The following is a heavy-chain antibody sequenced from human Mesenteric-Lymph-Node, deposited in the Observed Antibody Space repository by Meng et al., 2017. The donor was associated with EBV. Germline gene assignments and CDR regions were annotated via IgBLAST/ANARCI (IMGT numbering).Heavy chain of an antibody. J-gene: IGHJ4*02. Sequence: ERRQQWGAALLKPSAPLSLPCDVHGVSFSDYFWTWISQAPGKGLEWVGEINPSGSTKYNPSLKSRVTISVDTSKNQISLNLNSVTAADTAVYYCARPRIRYGSGSYYYWGQGTLVTVSS. CDR1: GVSFSDYF. CDR2: INPSGST. D-gene: IGHD3-10*01. CDR3: ARPRIRYGSGSYYY. V-gene: IGHV4-34*01.